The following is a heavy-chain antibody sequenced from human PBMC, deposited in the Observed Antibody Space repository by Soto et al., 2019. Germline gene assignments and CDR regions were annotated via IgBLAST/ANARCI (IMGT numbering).Heavy chain of an antibody. J-gene: IGHJ6*02. CDR2: MNPNSGNT. D-gene: IGHD6-13*01. CDR3: ARGFRRAPAGTNYYYGMDV. CDR1: GYTFTSYD. Sequence: ASVKVSCKASGYTFTSYDINWVRQATGQGLEWMGWMNPNSGNTGYAQKFQGRVTMTRNTSISTAYMELSSLRSEDTAVYYCARGFRRAPAGTNYYYGMDVLGQGTTGTVPS. V-gene: IGHV1-8*01.